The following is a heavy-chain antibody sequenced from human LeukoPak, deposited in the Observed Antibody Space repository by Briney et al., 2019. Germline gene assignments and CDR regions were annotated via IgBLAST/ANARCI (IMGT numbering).Heavy chain of an antibody. CDR2: IIPILGIA. CDR3: ATLPNYYDSSGYLSY. V-gene: IGHV1-69*04. J-gene: IGHJ4*02. D-gene: IGHD3-22*01. Sequence: SVKVSCKASGGTFSSYAISWVRQAPGQGLEWMGRIIPILGIANYAQKFQGRVTITADKSTSAAYMELSSLRSEDTAVYYCATLPNYYDSSGYLSYWGQGTLVTVSS. CDR1: GGTFSSYA.